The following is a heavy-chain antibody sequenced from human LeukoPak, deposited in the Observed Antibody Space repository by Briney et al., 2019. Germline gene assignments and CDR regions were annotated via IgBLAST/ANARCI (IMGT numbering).Heavy chain of an antibody. D-gene: IGHD2-2*01. CDR2: ISGSSGST. CDR1: GFTFSSYA. V-gene: IGHV3-23*01. Sequence: PGGSLRLSCAASGFTFSSYAMSWVRQAPGKGLEWVSAISGSSGSTYYADSVKGRFTISRDNSKNTLYLQMNSLSAEDTAVYYCAKRRDSCSTTSCYVLGALDDWGQGTLVTVSS. J-gene: IGHJ4*02. CDR3: AKRRDSCSTTSCYVLGALDD.